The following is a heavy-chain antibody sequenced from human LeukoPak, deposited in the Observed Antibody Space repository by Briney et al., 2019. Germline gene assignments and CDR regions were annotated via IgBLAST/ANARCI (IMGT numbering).Heavy chain of an antibody. Sequence: PGGSLRLSCAASGFTFSNAWMSWVRQAPGKGLEWVGRIKSKTDGGTTDYAAPVKGRFTISRDDSKNTLYLQMNSLKTEDTAVYYCTTDFWSGYSIFDYWGQGTLVTVSS. V-gene: IGHV3-15*01. CDR1: GFTFSNAW. D-gene: IGHD3-3*01. J-gene: IGHJ4*02. CDR3: TTDFWSGYSIFDY. CDR2: IKSKTDGGTT.